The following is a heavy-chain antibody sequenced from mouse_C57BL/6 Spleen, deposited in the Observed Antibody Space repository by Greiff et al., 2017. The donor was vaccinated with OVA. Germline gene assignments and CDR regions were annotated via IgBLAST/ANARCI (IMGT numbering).Heavy chain of an antibody. CDR2: ISDGGSYT. V-gene: IGHV5-4*03. D-gene: IGHD2-5*01. Sequence: EVKLMESGGGLVKPGGSLKLSCAASGFTFSSYAMSWVRQTPEKRLEWVATISDGGSYTYYPDNVKGRFTISRDNAKNNLYLQMSHLKSEDTAMYYCARARDSNYPYAMDYWGQGTSVTVSS. J-gene: IGHJ4*01. CDR3: ARARDSNYPYAMDY. CDR1: GFTFSSYA.